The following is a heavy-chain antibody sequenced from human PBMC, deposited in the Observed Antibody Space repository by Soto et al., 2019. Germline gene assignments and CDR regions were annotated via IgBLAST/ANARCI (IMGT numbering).Heavy chain of an antibody. J-gene: IGHJ6*02. V-gene: IGHV1-18*01. CDR3: AREEARDCSGGSCYPGEYGMDV. D-gene: IGHD2-15*01. CDR1: GYTFTSYG. Sequence: QVQLVQSGAEVKKPGASVKVSCKASGYTFTSYGISWVRQAPGQGLEWMGWISAYNGNTNYAQKLQGRVTMTTDTSTSTGCVGLGRRGADGAAGYYCAREEARDCSGGSCYPGEYGMDVWGQGTTVTVSS. CDR2: ISAYNGNT.